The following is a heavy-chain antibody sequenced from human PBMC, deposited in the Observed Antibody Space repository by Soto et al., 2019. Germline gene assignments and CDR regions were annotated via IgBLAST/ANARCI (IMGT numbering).Heavy chain of an antibody. CDR1: GGSISSADYY. Sequence: QVQLQESGPGLVKPSQTLSLTCTVSGGSISSADYYWSWIRQPPGKGLEWIGYFHSSGATYKDPSLKSRVTISGDTSKNQISLKLDSVTAADTAVYYCASIWFGVFDYWGHGTLVTVSS. CDR3: ASIWFGVFDY. V-gene: IGHV4-30-4*01. CDR2: FHSSGAT. J-gene: IGHJ4*01. D-gene: IGHD3-10*01.